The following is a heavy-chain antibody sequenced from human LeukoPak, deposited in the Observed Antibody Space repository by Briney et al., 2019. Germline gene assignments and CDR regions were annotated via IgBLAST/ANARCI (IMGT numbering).Heavy chain of an antibody. CDR2: MNPNSGNT. V-gene: IGHV1-8*01. CDR1: GYTSTSHD. D-gene: IGHD3-3*01. CDR3: ARAPFLEWLLYENAFDI. Sequence: ASVKASCKLSGYTSTSHDINWERQPTEHGIGWMGWMNPNSGNTGYAQKFQGRVTMTRNTSISTAYMELSSLRSEDTAVYYCARAPFLEWLLYENAFDIWGQGTMVTVSS. J-gene: IGHJ3*02.